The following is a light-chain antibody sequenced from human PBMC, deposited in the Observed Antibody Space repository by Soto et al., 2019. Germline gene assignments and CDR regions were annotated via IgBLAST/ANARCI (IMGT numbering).Light chain of an antibody. V-gene: IGKV3-15*01. CDR2: GAS. J-gene: IGKJ4*01. CDR3: QQYNSWPFT. Sequence: EMVMTQSPATLSVSPGERATLSCRASQSISGNLAWYRQKPVQPPSLLIVGASTRATRIPARFTGSGSDTEFTLTISGFHSDDFAVSYCQQYNSWPFTFGGKTKVESK. CDR1: QSISGN.